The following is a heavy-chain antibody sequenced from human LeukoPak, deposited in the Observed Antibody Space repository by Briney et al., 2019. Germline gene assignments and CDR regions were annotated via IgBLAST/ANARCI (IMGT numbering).Heavy chain of an antibody. J-gene: IGHJ4*02. D-gene: IGHD1-20*01. Sequence: ASVKVSCKASGYSFSSYDMNWVRQASGQGLEYMGWMNPYNGNTGYAQKFQGRVTMTRNTSINTVYMEVTSLRSEDTAVYYCARGNWHFDYWGQGTLVTVSS. V-gene: IGHV1-8*01. CDR2: MNPYNGNT. CDR3: ARGNWHFDY. CDR1: GYSFSSYD.